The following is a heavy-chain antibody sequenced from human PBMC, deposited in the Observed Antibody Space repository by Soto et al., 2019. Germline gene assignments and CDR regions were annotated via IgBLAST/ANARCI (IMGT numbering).Heavy chain of an antibody. CDR3: ARGRSRYCSGGSCYSSGASDI. CDR2: INHSGST. CDR1: GGSFSGYY. Sequence: SETLSLTCAVYGGSFSGYYWSWIRQPPGKGLEWIGEINHSGSTNYNPSLKSRVTISVDTSKNQFSLKLSSVTAADAAVYYCARGRSRYCSGGSCYSSGASDIWGQGKRVTVS. V-gene: IGHV4-34*01. J-gene: IGHJ3*02. D-gene: IGHD2-15*01.